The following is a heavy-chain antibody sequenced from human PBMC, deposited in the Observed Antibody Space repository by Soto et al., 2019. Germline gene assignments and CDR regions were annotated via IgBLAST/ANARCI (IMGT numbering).Heavy chain of an antibody. V-gene: IGHV3-21*01. Sequence: PGGSLRLSCAASGFTFSSYSMNWVRQAPGKGLEWVSSISSSSSYIYYADSVKGRFTISRDNAKNSLYLQMNSLRAEGTAVYYCARDLLPSGYYDSSGYEAWGQGTMVTVSS. CDR3: ARDLLPSGYYDSSGYEA. CDR1: GFTFSSYS. CDR2: ISSSSSYI. D-gene: IGHD3-22*01. J-gene: IGHJ3*01.